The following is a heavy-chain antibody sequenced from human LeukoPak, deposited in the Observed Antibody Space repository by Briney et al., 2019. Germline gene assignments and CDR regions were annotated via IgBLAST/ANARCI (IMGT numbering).Heavy chain of an antibody. CDR2: ISYDGSNK. J-gene: IGHJ4*02. Sequence: GGSLRLSCAASGFTFSSYAMHWVRQAPGKGLEWVAVISYDGSNKYYADSVKGRFTIYRDNSKNTLYLQMNSLRAEDTAVYYCAIPDRGWGQGTLVTVPS. CDR1: GFTFSSYA. V-gene: IGHV3-30-3*01. CDR3: AIPDRG.